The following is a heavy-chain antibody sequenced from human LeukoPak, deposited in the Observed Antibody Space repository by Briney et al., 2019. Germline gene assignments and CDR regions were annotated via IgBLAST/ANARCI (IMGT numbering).Heavy chain of an antibody. CDR3: ARHSRIMITFGGVIVPFFDY. J-gene: IGHJ4*02. Sequence: SETLSLTCTVSGGSISSYYWSWIRQPPGKGLQWIGYIYYSGSTNYNPSLKSRVTISVDTSKNQFSLKLSSVTAADTAVYYCARHSRIMITFGGVIVPFFDYWGQGTLVTVSS. CDR2: IYYSGST. D-gene: IGHD3-16*02. V-gene: IGHV4-59*08. CDR1: GGSISSYY.